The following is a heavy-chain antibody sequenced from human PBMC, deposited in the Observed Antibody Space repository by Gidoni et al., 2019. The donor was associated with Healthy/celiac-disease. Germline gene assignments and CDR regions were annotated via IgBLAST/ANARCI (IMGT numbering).Heavy chain of an antibody. D-gene: IGHD3-22*01. CDR3: ARARGGYDSSGYCY. CDR1: GYTFTRYD. CDR2: MNPNSGNT. J-gene: IGHJ4*02. Sequence: QVQLVQSGAEVKKPGASVKVSCKDSGYTFTRYDINWVRQATGQGLEWMGWMNPNSGNTGYAQKFQGRVTMTRNTSISTAYMELSSLRSEDTAVYYCARARGGYDSSGYCYWGQGTLVTVSS. V-gene: IGHV1-8*01.